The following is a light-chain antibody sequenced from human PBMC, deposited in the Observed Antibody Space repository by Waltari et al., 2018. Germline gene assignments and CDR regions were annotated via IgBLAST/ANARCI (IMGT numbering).Light chain of an antibody. Sequence: QSVLTQPPSVSAAPGQKVTISCSGSSSDIGNSYVSWYQQLPGTAPKLLIYDNNKRPSGIPDLFSGSKSGTSATLYITGLQTGDEADYYCGTWDSSLSTGVFGGGTKLTVL. CDR2: DNN. J-gene: IGLJ2*01. V-gene: IGLV1-51*01. CDR1: SSDIGNSY. CDR3: GTWDSSLSTGV.